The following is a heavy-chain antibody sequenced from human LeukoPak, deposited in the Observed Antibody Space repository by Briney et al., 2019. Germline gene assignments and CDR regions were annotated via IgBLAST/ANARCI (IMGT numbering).Heavy chain of an antibody. D-gene: IGHD3-10*01. V-gene: IGHV3-21*01. J-gene: IGHJ5*02. CDR1: GFTFSSYS. CDR2: ISSSSSYI. Sequence: GGSLRLSCAASGFTFSSYSMNWVRQAPGKGLEWVSSISSSSSYIYYADSVKGRLTISRDNAKSSLYLQMNSLRAEDTAVYYCARDVRQYYYGSGSYLFDPWGQGTLVTVSS. CDR3: ARDVRQYYYGSGSYLFDP.